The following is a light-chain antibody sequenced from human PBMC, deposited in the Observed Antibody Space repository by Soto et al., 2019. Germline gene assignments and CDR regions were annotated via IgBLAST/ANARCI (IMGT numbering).Light chain of an antibody. Sequence: DIPLTQSPSSLSASVGDRVTISCRASQTIYTYVNWYQLKPGKAPKLLIFASSSLQSGVQSRFSGSGSGADVSLTISSLQTEDFATYYCQQSYSNILSFGGGNRVEL. J-gene: IGKJ4*01. V-gene: IGKV1-39*01. CDR3: QQSYSNILS. CDR1: QTIYTY. CDR2: ASS.